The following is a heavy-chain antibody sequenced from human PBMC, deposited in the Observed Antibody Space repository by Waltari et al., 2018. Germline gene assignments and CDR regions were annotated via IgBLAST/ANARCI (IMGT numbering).Heavy chain of an antibody. D-gene: IGHD1-20*01. J-gene: IGHJ4*02. V-gene: IGHV1-69*05. CDR2: SIPIVGTA. Sequence: QVQLVQSGAEVKKPGSSVKVSCKASGGTFSSYAISWVRQAPGQGLEWMGGSIPIVGTANYARKFQGSVTITTDESTSTAYMELSSLRSEDTAVYYCARDITGRHYFDYWGQGTLVTVSS. CDR1: GGTFSSYA. CDR3: ARDITGRHYFDY.